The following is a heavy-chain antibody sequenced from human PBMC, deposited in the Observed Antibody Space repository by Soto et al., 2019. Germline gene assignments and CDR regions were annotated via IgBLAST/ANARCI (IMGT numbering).Heavy chain of an antibody. D-gene: IGHD3-9*01. J-gene: IGHJ4*02. CDR1: GYTFTSYG. CDR3: ARVYGVRLRYFDGYFDY. CDR2: ISAYNGNT. Sequence: ASVKVSCKAPGYTFTSYGISWVRQAPGQGLEWMGWISAYNGNTNYAQKLQGRVTMTTDTSTSTAYMELRSLRSDDTAVYYCARVYGVRLRYFDGYFDYWGQGTLVTVSS. V-gene: IGHV1-18*01.